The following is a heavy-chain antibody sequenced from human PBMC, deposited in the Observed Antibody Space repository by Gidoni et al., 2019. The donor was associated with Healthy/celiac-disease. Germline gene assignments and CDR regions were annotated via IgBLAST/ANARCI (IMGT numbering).Heavy chain of an antibody. D-gene: IGHD4-17*01. CDR2: ISSSSSTI. J-gene: IGHJ6*02. Sequence: EVQLVESGGGLVQPGGSLRLSCAASGFTFRSYRLNWVRQAPGKGLEWVSYISSSSSTIYYADSVKGRFTISRDNAKNSLYLQMNSLRDEDTAVYYCARENTVTQPTHYYYGMDVWGQGTTVTVSS. CDR1: GFTFRSYR. CDR3: ARENTVTQPTHYYYGMDV. V-gene: IGHV3-48*02.